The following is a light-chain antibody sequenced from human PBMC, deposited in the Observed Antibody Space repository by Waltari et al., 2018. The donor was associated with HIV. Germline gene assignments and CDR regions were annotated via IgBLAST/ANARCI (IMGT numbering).Light chain of an antibody. CDR1: DTDIALSNF. CDR2: GVA. V-gene: IGLV2-14*01. CDR3: ASLVPAGTLV. Sequence: QSALTQPASVSGSPGQSITISCTGSDTDIALSNFVSWYQCHPGTAPQLLIYGVAHRPSGVTSRFSGSKSGTAASLTISGLQTEDEADYYCASLVPAGTLVFGGGTTLTVL. J-gene: IGLJ3*02.